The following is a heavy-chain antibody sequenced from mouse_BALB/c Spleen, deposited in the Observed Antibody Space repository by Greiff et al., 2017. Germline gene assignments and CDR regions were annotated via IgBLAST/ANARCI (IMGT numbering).Heavy chain of an antibody. J-gene: IGHJ2*01. V-gene: IGHV5-9-3*01. D-gene: IGHD1-1*01. CDR3: ARHQLRTPFDY. CDR2: ISSGGSYT. Sequence: EVKLVESGGDLVKPGGSLKLSCAASGFTFSSYAMSWVRQTPEKRLEWVATISSGGSYTYYPDSVKGRFTISRDNAKNTLYLQMSSLRSEDTAMYYCARHQLRTPFDYWGQGTTLTVSS. CDR1: GFTFSSYA.